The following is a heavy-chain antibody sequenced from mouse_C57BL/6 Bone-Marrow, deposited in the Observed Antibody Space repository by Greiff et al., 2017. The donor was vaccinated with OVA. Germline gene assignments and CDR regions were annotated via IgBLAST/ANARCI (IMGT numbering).Heavy chain of an antibody. V-gene: IGHV1-78*01. Sequence: VQLQQSDAELVKPGASVKISCKVSGYTFTDHTIHWMKQRPEQGLEWIGYIYPRDGSTKYNEKFKGKATLTADKSSSTAYMQLNSLTSEDSAVYFCAREGVTTVVAKNYYAMDYWGQGTSVTVSS. CDR2: IYPRDGST. J-gene: IGHJ4*01. CDR3: AREGVTTVVAKNYYAMDY. D-gene: IGHD1-1*01. CDR1: GYTFTDHT.